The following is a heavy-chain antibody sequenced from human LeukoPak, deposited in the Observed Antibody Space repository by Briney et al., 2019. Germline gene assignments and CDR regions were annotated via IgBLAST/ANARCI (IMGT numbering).Heavy chain of an antibody. Sequence: PSQTLSLTCTVSGGSISSCSYYWSWIRQPAGKGLEWIGRIYTSGSTNYNPSLKSRVTISVDTSKNQFSLKLSSVTAADTAVYYCARVGYYGVVRIFDYWGQGTLVTVSS. D-gene: IGHD3-10*01. J-gene: IGHJ4*02. CDR2: IYTSGST. V-gene: IGHV4-61*02. CDR3: ARVGYYGVVRIFDY. CDR1: GGSISSCSYY.